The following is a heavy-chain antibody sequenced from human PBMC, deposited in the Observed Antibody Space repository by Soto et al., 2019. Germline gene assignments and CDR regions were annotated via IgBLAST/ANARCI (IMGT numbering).Heavy chain of an antibody. CDR1: GGTLSSYA. J-gene: IGHJ6*02. Sequence: QVQLVQSGAEVKKPGSSVKVSCKASGGTLSSYAISWVRQAPGHGLEWMGGIIPIFGTANYEQKIQGRVTITADESTSRGYMELRSLSSEDTAVYYCARDSFQDSAASGRGGMDVWGQGTTVTVSS. V-gene: IGHV1-69*01. CDR3: ARDSFQDSAASGRGGMDV. D-gene: IGHD6-13*01. CDR2: IIPIFGTA.